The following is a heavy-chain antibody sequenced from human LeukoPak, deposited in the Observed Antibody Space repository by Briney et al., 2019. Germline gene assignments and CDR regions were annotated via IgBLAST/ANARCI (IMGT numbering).Heavy chain of an antibody. V-gene: IGHV1-69*02. Sequence: SVKVSCKASGYTFTGYYMHWVRQAPGQGLEWMGRIIPILGIANYAQKFQGRVTITADKSTSTAYMELSSLRSEDTAVYYCATMTTVDYYFDYWGQGTLVTVSS. J-gene: IGHJ4*02. D-gene: IGHD4-17*01. CDR2: IIPILGIA. CDR3: ATMTTVDYYFDY. CDR1: GYTFTGYY.